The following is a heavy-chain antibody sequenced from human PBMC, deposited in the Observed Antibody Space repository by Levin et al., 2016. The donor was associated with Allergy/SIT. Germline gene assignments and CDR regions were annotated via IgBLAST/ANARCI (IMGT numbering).Heavy chain of an antibody. Sequence: GGSLRLSCAASGFTVSSNYMSWVRQAPGKGLEWVSVIYSGGSTYYADSVKGRFTISRDNSKNTLYLQMNSLRAEDTAVYYCAGGAPYVWGSYRFDYWGQGTLVTVSS. CDR3: AGGAPYVWGSYRFDY. CDR2: IYSGGST. CDR1: GFTVSSNY. V-gene: IGHV3-53*01. D-gene: IGHD3-16*02. J-gene: IGHJ4*02.